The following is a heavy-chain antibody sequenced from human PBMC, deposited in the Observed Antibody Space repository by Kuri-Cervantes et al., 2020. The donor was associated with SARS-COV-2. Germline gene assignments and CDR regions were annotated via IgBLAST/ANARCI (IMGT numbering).Heavy chain of an antibody. CDR2: ISWDGGST. Sequence: GGSLRLSCATSGFIFGNYFMHWVRQRPGKGLEWVSLISWDGGSTYYADSVKGRFTISRDNSKDSLFLQMNSLRSEDTAFYYCSSGGSQREWYYWGQGTLVTVSS. D-gene: IGHD3-16*01. CDR1: GFIFGNYF. CDR3: SSGGSQREWYY. J-gene: IGHJ4*02. V-gene: IGHV3-43*01.